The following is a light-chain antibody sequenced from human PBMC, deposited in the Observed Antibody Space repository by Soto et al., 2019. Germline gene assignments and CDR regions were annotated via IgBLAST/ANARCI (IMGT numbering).Light chain of an antibody. Sequence: AIRMTQSPSSFSASTGDRVTITCRASQGISSYLAWYQQKPGKAPKLLIYAASTLQSGVPSRFSGSGSGTDFTLTISCLQSEDFATFYWPTGTFGQGTKVEIK. V-gene: IGKV1-8*01. CDR1: QGISSY. CDR2: AAS. J-gene: IGKJ1*01. CDR3: PTGT.